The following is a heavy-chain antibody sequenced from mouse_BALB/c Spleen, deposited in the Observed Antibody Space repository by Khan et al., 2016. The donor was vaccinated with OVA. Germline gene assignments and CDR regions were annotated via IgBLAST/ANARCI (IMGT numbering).Heavy chain of an antibody. CDR3: TRRNWDVAWFAY. CDR1: GYTFTSYW. CDR2: IYPGNTDT. D-gene: IGHD4-1*01. V-gene: IGHV1-5*01. J-gene: IGHJ3*01. Sequence: VQLQQSGTVLARPGASVKMSCKASGYTFTSYWMHWVKQRPGQGLEWIGDIYPGNTDTNYNQKFKGKAKLTAVTSTSTAYMELSSLTHEDSAVYYCTRRNWDVAWFAYWGQGTLVTGSA.